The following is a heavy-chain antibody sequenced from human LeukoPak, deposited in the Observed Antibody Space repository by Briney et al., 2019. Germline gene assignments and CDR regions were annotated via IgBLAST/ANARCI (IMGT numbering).Heavy chain of an antibody. J-gene: IGHJ3*02. V-gene: IGHV4-61*02. CDR2: IYTSGST. CDR1: GGSISSGSYY. D-gene: IGHD1-1*01. Sequence: PSQTLSLTCTVSGGSISSGSYYWSWIRQPAGKELEWIGRIYTSGSTNYNPSLKSRVTISVDTSKNQFSLKLSSVTAADTAVYYCARDPVRYAFDIWGQGTMVTVSS. CDR3: ARDPVRYAFDI.